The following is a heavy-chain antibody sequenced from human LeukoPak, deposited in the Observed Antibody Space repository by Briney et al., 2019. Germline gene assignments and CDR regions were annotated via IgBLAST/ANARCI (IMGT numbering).Heavy chain of an antibody. CDR3: ARAPRGFCSGGSCFDF. Sequence: ASVKVSCKASGYTFISYDINWVRQAPGQGLEWMGWINPNSGGTNYAQKFQGRVTMTRDTSISTAYMELSRLRSDDTAVYYCARAPRGFCSGGSCFDFWGQGTLVTVSS. CDR2: INPNSGGT. D-gene: IGHD2-15*01. J-gene: IGHJ4*02. V-gene: IGHV1-2*02. CDR1: GYTFISYD.